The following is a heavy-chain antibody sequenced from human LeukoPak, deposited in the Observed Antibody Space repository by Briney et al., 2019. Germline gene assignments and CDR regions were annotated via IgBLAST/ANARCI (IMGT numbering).Heavy chain of an antibody. D-gene: IGHD6-13*01. CDR1: GYTLTELS. CDR3: ATQQLVRFVLRFQH. J-gene: IGHJ1*01. CDR2: FDPEDGET. Sequence: ASVKVSCKVSGYTLTELSMHWVRQAPGKGLEWMGRFDPEDGETIRVTMTEDTSTNTAYMELSSLRSEDTAVYYCATQQLVRFVLRFQHWGQGTLVTVPS. V-gene: IGHV1-24*01.